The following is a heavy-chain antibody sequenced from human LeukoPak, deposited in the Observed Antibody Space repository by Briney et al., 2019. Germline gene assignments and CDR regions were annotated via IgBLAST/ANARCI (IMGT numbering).Heavy chain of an antibody. CDR1: GGSISRSNW. V-gene: IGHV4-4*02. D-gene: IGHD6-13*01. CDR2: IYHSEST. J-gene: IGHJ4*02. Sequence: SGTLSLTCAVSGGSISRSNWWSWVRQPPGKGLEWIGEIYHSESTNYNPSLKSRVTMSVDTSKNQFSLKLSSVTAADTAVYYCARGIAAAGPYSQLDYWGQGTLVTVSS. CDR3: ARGIAAAGPYSQLDY.